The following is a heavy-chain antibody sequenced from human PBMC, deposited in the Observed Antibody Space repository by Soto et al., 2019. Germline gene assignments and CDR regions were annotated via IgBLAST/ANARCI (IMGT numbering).Heavy chain of an antibody. J-gene: IGHJ5*02. D-gene: IGHD2-2*01. V-gene: IGHV1-18*01. CDR3: ARVVPGAEAWFGP. Sequence: ASVKVSCKTSGYTFSNYGITWVRQAPGQPLEWLGWISLYSDGTIYAQKFQGRVSMTTDTSTTTAYMELRSLRSDDTAVYYCARVVPGAEAWFGPWGQGTLVTVSS. CDR1: GYTFSNYG. CDR2: ISLYSDGT.